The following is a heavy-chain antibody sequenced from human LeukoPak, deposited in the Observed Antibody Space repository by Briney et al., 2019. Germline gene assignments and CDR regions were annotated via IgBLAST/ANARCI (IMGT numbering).Heavy chain of an antibody. CDR2: IYYSGST. CDR1: GGSISSGGYY. V-gene: IGHV4-31*03. CDR3: AREPVTNTGGAIDI. J-gene: IGHJ3*02. D-gene: IGHD4-23*01. Sequence: SETLSLTCTVSGGSISSGGYYWSRIPQHPGKGLEGIGYIYYSGSTYYNPSLKSRVTISVDTSKNQFSLRLSSVTAADTAVYYCAREPVTNTGGAIDIWGEGTMVTASS.